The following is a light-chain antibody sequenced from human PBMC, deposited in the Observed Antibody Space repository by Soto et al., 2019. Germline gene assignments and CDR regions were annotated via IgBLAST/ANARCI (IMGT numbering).Light chain of an antibody. V-gene: IGKV1-33*01. CDR1: QDITNF. CDR3: HQYDLLPWT. J-gene: IGKJ1*01. CDR2: AAS. Sequence: DVPMTQSPSSLAASVGDRVTITCQASQDITNFLNWYQQKPGKAPKLLIYAASNLETGVPSRFSGSGSGTDFTFTISSLQPEDIATYYCHQYDLLPWTFGQGTKVEIK.